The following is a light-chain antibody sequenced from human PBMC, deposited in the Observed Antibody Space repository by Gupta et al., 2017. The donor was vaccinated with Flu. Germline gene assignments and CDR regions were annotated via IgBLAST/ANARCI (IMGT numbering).Light chain of an antibody. V-gene: IGKV1-39*01. CDR2: AAS. Sequence: DIQMTQSPSSLSASVGDRVTITCRASESITTYLNWYQQKPGKAPNLLIYAASSLESGVPARFSGSGSGTEFTLTISSLQSEDFATYYCQQSNSTPLTFGQGTKVEI. CDR1: ESITTY. J-gene: IGKJ1*01. CDR3: QQSNSTPLT.